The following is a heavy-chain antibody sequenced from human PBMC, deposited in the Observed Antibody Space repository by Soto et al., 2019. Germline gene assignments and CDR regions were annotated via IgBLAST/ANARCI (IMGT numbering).Heavy chain of an antibody. J-gene: IGHJ5*01. CDR2: INHTGGT. CDR3: ATWRTLVGLLIPLFDI. CDR1: GGSVNGYY. V-gene: IGHV4-34*01. Sequence: SATLPLTCAVYGGSVNGYYWNWSRQPPGKGLEWIGEINHTGGTHYNPSLKSRGTMSVDTSKTQFSLRLSSVTAADTAIYYCATWRTLVGLLIPLFDIWGQGTPVTVSS. D-gene: IGHD1-1*01.